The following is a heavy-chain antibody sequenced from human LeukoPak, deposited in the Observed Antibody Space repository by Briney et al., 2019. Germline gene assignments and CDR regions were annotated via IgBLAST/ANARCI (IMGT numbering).Heavy chain of an antibody. CDR2: IYYSGST. V-gene: IGHV4-59*01. CDR3: ARGMQQLYHFDS. D-gene: IGHD6-13*01. Sequence: SETLSLTCAVSGGSISSYYWSWVRQPPGKGLEWIGYIYYSGSTNYNPSLKSRVTISVDTSKNQFSLKLLSVTAADTAVYYCARGMQQLYHFDSWGRGTLVTVSS. CDR1: GGSISSYY. J-gene: IGHJ4*02.